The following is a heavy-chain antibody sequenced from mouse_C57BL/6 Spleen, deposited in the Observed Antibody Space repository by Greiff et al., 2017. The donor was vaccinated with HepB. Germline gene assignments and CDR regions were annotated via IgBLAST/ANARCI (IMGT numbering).Heavy chain of an antibody. J-gene: IGHJ4*01. CDR3: ARGFTTVVEDAMDY. CDR2: ISSGSSTI. CDR1: GFTFSDYG. Sequence: DVQLVESGGGLVKPGGSLKLSCAASGFTFSDYGMHWVRQAPEKGLEWVAYISSGSSTIYYADTVKGRFTISRDNAKNTLFLQMTSLRSEDTAMYYCARGFTTVVEDAMDYWGQGTSVTVSS. V-gene: IGHV5-17*01. D-gene: IGHD1-1*01.